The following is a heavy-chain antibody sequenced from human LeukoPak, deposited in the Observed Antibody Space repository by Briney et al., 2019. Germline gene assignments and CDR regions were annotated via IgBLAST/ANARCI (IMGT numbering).Heavy chain of an antibody. CDR1: GRSFSGYY. CDR3: ARLGWLVRSLDY. D-gene: IGHD6-19*01. J-gene: IGHJ4*02. CDR2: INHSGSA. Sequence: SETLSLTYAVYGRSFSGYYWSWIRQPPGKGLEWIGEINHSGSANYNPSLKSRVTISVDTSKNQFSLKLSSVTAADTAVYYCARLGWLVRSLDYWGQGTLVTVSS. V-gene: IGHV4-34*01.